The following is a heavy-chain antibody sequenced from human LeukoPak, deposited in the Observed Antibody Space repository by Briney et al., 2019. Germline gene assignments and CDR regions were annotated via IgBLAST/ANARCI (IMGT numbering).Heavy chain of an antibody. CDR2: LHADGVEQ. J-gene: IGHJ4*02. D-gene: IGHD5-18*01. CDR1: GFTFSRYA. V-gene: IGHV3-7*01. Sequence: GGSLRLSCAASGFTFSRYAMKWVRQAPGKGLEWVARLHADGVEQNYVDSVTGRFTMSRDNAKNSLDLQMNSLRVEDTAVYYCARGGYSFDYLGQGTLVAVSS. CDR3: ARGGYSFDY.